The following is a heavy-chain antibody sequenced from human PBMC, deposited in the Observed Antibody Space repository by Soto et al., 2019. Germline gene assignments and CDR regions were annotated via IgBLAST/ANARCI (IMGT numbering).Heavy chain of an antibody. V-gene: IGHV3-23*01. CDR3: AKAGDLGYCSGGSCYVATYTFDY. CDR2: ISGSGGST. Sequence: GGSLRLSCAASGFTFSSYAMSWVRQAPGKGLEWVSAISGSGGSTYYADSVKGRFTISRDNSKNTLYLQMNSLRAEDTAVYYCAKAGDLGYCSGGSCYVATYTFDYWGQGTLVTVSS. J-gene: IGHJ4*02. D-gene: IGHD2-15*01. CDR1: GFTFSSYA.